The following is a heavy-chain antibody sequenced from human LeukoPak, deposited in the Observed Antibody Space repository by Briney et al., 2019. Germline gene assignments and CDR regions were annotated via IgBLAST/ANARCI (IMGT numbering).Heavy chain of an antibody. CDR2: INAGNGNT. CDR3: ARNIVVVPAAIYYYGMDV. V-gene: IGHV1-3*01. CDR1: GYTFTSYA. Sequence: ASVKVSCKASGYTFTSYAMHWVRQAPGQRLGWMGWINAGNGNTKYSQKFQGRVTITADESTSTAYMELSSLRSEDTAVYYCARNIVVVPAAIYYYGMDVWGQGTTVTVSS. D-gene: IGHD2-2*01. J-gene: IGHJ6*02.